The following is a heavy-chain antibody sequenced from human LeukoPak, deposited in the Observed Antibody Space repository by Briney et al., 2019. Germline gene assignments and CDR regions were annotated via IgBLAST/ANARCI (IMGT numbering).Heavy chain of an antibody. CDR1: GGSFSGYY. Sequence: SETLSLTCAVYGGSFSGYYWSWIRQPPGKGLEWIGEINHSGSTNYNPSLKSRVTISVDTSKNQFSLKLSSVTAADTAVYYCARGLLLWLGDPTNWFDPWGQGTLVTVSS. D-gene: IGHD3-10*01. CDR3: ARGLLLWLGDPTNWFDP. CDR2: INHSGST. V-gene: IGHV4-34*01. J-gene: IGHJ5*02.